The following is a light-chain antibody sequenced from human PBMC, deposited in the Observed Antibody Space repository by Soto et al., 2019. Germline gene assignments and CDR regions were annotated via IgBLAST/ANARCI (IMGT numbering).Light chain of an antibody. V-gene: IGLV1-44*01. J-gene: IGLJ7*01. CDR3: AAWDDSLNEYV. Sequence: QSVLTQAPSVSGTPGQRVTITCSGSSSNIGRNSVNWYQHLPGTAPKLLTHGNNHRPSGVPDRFSGSKSGTSASLAISGLQPGDEADYCCAAWDDSLNEYVFGDGTQLTVL. CDR2: GNN. CDR1: SSNIGRNS.